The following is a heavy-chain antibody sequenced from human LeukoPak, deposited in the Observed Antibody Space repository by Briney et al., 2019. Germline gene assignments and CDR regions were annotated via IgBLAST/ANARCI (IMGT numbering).Heavy chain of an antibody. D-gene: IGHD3-22*01. Sequence: GASVKVSCKASGYTFTSFYMYWVRHAPGQGLEWMGIINPSGGSTSYAQKFQGSTTMTRDTSTSTVYMELSSLRSEDTAVYYCARGAGYYDSSASIDYWGQGTLVTVSS. CDR2: INPSGGST. J-gene: IGHJ4*02. CDR3: ARGAGYYDSSASIDY. V-gene: IGHV1-46*01. CDR1: GYTFTSFY.